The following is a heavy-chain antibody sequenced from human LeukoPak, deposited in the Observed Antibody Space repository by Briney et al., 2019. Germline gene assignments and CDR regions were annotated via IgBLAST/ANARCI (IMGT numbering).Heavy chain of an antibody. CDR1: GFTFSSYW. CDR3: ARRSAAKDAFDI. CDR2: INSDGSRT. D-gene: IGHD6-25*01. J-gene: IGHJ3*02. V-gene: IGHV3-74*01. Sequence: GGSLRLSCAASGFTFSSYWMHWVRQAPGKGLVWVSRINSDGSRTSYADPVKGRFTISRDNAKNTLYLQMNSLRAEDTAVYYCARRSAAKDAFDIWGQGTMVTVSS.